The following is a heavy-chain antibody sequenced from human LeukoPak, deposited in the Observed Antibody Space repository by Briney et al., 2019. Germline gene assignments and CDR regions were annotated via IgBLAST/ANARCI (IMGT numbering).Heavy chain of an antibody. CDR1: GFTFSSYG. D-gene: IGHD3-22*01. J-gene: IGHJ4*02. CDR2: IWYDGSNK. V-gene: IGHV3-33*01. CDR3: ARDGGYYYDSSGYPIDY. Sequence: GGSLRLSCAASGFTFSSYGMHWVRQAPGKGLEWVAVIWYDGSNKYYADSVKGRFTISRDNSKNTLYLQMNSLRAEDTAVYYCARDGGYYYDSSGYPIDYWGRGTLVTVSS.